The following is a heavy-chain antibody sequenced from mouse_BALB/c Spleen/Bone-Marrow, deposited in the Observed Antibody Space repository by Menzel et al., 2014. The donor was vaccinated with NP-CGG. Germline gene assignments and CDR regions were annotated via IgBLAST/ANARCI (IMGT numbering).Heavy chain of an antibody. CDR1: GYPFTGYN. CDR2: IDPYYGGT. V-gene: IGHV1-39*01. CDR3: ARSNYRDAMDY. Sequence: EVQGVESGPELEKPGASVKISCKASGYPFTGYNMNWVKQSNGKSLEWIRNIDPYYGGTSYIQKFKGKATLTVDKSSSTAYMQLKSLTSEDSAVYYCARSNYRDAMDYWGQGTSVTVSS. J-gene: IGHJ4*01. D-gene: IGHD2-14*01.